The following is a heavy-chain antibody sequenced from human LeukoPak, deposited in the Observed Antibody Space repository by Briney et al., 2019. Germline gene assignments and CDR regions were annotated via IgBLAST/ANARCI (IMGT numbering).Heavy chain of an antibody. J-gene: IGHJ5*02. V-gene: IGHV3-74*01. CDR2: VNSDGSST. CDR1: GFTFSSYW. CDR3: ALYVWGSYRAFDP. Sequence: PGGSLRLSCAASGFTFSSYWLPWVRQAPGKGLVWVSRVNSDGSSTSYADSVKGRFTISRDNAKNTLYLQMNSLRAEDTAVYYCALYVWGSYRAFDPWGQGTLVTVSS. D-gene: IGHD3-16*02.